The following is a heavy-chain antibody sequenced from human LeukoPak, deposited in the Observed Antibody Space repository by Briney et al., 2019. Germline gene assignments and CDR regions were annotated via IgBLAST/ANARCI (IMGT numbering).Heavy chain of an antibody. CDR2: ITTSGGST. CDR1: GFTFSTYG. V-gene: IGHV3-23*01. J-gene: IGHJ4*02. Sequence: PGGFLRLSCAASGFTFSTYGMSWVRQAPGKGLEWVSAITTSGGSTYYADSVKGRFTISRDNSKSTLYRQMNSLRADDTAVYYCAKRSDYGGNWNHFDYWGQGTLVTVSS. D-gene: IGHD4-23*01. CDR3: AKRSDYGGNWNHFDY.